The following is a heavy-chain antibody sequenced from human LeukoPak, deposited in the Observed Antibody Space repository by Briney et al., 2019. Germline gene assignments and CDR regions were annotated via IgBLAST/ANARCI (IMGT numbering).Heavy chain of an antibody. V-gene: IGHV1-2*02. J-gene: IGHJ4*02. CDR3: ARYVMGLDF. CDR1: GYTFTGYY. D-gene: IGHD2-8*01. CDR2: INPNSGGT. Sequence: ASVRVSCKASGYTFTGYYVHWVRQAPGQGLEWMGWINPNSGGTNYAQKFQGRVTMTRDTSISTAYMELSRLRSDDTAVYYCARYVMGLDFWGQGTLVTVSS.